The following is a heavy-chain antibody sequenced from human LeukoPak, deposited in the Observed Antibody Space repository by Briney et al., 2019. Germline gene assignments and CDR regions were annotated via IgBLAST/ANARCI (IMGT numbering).Heavy chain of an antibody. CDR1: GFHFSSYA. CDR3: ARDQGCSGGNCHDAFDI. V-gene: IGHV3-30*04. CDR2: ISYDGAYK. D-gene: IGHD2-15*01. Sequence: GGSLRLSCAASGFHFSSYAMHWVRQAPGKGLEWVALISYDGAYKNHADSVKGRFTISRDNSANTVYLQMNSLRAEDTSVYYCARDQGCSGGNCHDAFDIWGQGTMVTVSS. J-gene: IGHJ3*02.